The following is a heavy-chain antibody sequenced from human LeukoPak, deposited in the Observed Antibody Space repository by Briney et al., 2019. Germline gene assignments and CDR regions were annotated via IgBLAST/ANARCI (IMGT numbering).Heavy chain of an antibody. V-gene: IGHV1-24*01. CDR2: FDPEDGET. J-gene: IGHJ4*02. CDR3: ATDQKDGSGSLAY. Sequence: ASVKVSCKVSGYTLTELSMHWVRQAPGKGLEWMGGFDPEDGETIYAQKFQGRVTMTGDTSTDTAYMELSSLRSEDTAVYYCATDQKDGSGSLAYWGQGTLVTVSS. CDR1: GYTLTELS. D-gene: IGHD3-10*01.